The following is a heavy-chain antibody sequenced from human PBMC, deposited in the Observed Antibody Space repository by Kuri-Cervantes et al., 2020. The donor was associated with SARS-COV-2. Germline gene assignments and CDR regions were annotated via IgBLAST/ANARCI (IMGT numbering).Heavy chain of an antibody. CDR3: TKDDFWSGYFDY. V-gene: IGHV3-66*02. Sequence: ETLSLTCAASGFTVSSNYMSWVRQAPGKGLEWVSVIYSGGNTDYADSVKGRFTISRDNSKNTLYLQMNSLRAEDTAVYYCTKDDFWSGYFDYWGQGTLVTVSS. J-gene: IGHJ4*02. D-gene: IGHD3-3*01. CDR2: IYSGGNT. CDR1: GFTVSSNY.